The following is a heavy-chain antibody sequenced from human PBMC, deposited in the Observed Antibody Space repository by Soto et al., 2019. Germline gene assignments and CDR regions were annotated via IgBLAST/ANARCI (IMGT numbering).Heavy chain of an antibody. CDR2: ISYDGSNK. D-gene: IGHD2-15*01. CDR1: GFTFSSYG. Sequence: QVQLVESGGGVVQPGRSLRLSCAASGFTFSSYGMHWVRQAPGKGLEWVAVISYDGSNKYYADSVKGRFTISRDNSKNTLYLQMNSLRAEDTFVYYCAKDLAGYCSGGSCPDYYGMDVWGQGTTVTVSS. V-gene: IGHV3-30*18. J-gene: IGHJ6*02. CDR3: AKDLAGYCSGGSCPDYYGMDV.